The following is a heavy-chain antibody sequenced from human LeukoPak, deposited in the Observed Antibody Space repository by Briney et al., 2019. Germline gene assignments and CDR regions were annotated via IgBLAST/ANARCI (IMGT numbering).Heavy chain of an antibody. CDR3: AKEAPWEAARAYYGMDV. CDR1: GFTFSSYA. J-gene: IGHJ6*02. V-gene: IGHV3-53*01. CDR2: IYSGGST. D-gene: IGHD6-6*01. Sequence: PGGSLRLSCSASGFTFSSYAMNWVRQAPGKGLEWVSIIYSGGSTYYADSVKGRFTISRDNFKNTVYLQMNSLRAEDTAVYYCAKEAPWEAARAYYGMDVWGQGTTVTVSS.